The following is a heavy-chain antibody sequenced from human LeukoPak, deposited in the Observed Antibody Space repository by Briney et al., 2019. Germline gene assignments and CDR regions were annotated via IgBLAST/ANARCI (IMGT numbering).Heavy chain of an antibody. D-gene: IGHD2-2*01. V-gene: IGHV4-59*01. CDR2: IYYSGTT. CDR1: GGSIDSNS. J-gene: IGHJ5*02. Sequence: SETLSLTCTVSGGSIDSNSWTWIRQPPGKGLEWIGYIYYSGTTNYNPSLKSRVTMSVDMSKNQFSLKLSSVTAGDTAVYDCSRRSTSWKNWFDPWGQGTLVTVCS. CDR3: SRRSTSWKNWFDP.